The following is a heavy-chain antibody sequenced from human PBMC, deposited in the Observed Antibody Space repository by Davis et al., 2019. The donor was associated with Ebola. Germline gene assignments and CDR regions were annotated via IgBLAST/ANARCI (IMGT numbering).Heavy chain of an antibody. CDR1: GYTFTSLG. CDR2: ISAYNGNT. D-gene: IGHD6-13*01. CDR3: ARDRGMIAAAGHFDY. Sequence: ASVKVSCKVSGYTFTSLGTSWVRQAPGQGLEWMGWISAYNGNTNYAQKLQGRVTMTTDTSTSTAYMELRSLRSDDTAVYYCARDRGMIAAAGHFDYWGQGTLVTVSS. V-gene: IGHV1-18*01. J-gene: IGHJ4*02.